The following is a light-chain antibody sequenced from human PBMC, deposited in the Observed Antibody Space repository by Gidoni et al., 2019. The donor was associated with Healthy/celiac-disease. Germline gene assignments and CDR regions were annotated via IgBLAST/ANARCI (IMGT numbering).Light chain of an antibody. V-gene: IGKV1-13*02. J-gene: IGKJ2*01. Sequence: AIQLTQSPSSLSASVGDRVTITCRASQGISSALAWYQQKPGKAPKLLIYDASSLESGVPSRFGGSGSGTDFTLTISSLQPEDFATYYCQQFNSYPNTFXXXTKLEIK. CDR1: QGISSA. CDR2: DAS. CDR3: QQFNSYPNT.